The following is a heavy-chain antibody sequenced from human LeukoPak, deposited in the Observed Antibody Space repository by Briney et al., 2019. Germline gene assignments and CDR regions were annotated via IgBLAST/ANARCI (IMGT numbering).Heavy chain of an antibody. CDR2: ISDSGGST. V-gene: IGHV3-23*01. J-gene: IGHJ4*02. CDR1: GFTFSTYA. Sequence: GGSLRLSCAASGFTFSTYAMTWVRQAPGQGLDLVSSISDSGGSTLYADSVKGRCTMSRDNSNNTLYVQMNSLGADDTTVYYCAKGASSTWIDYWGQGTLVT. D-gene: IGHD6-13*01. CDR3: AKGASSTWIDY.